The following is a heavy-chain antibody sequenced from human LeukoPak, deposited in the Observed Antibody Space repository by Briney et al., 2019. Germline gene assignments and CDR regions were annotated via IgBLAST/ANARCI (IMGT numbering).Heavy chain of an antibody. CDR3: AKVPTRLGGYFDY. CDR2: IRYDGSNK. CDR1: GFTFSSYG. V-gene: IGHV3-30*02. J-gene: IGHJ4*02. Sequence: GGSLRLSCAASGFTFSSYGMHWVRQAPGKGLEWVAFIRYDGSNKYYADSVKGRFTISRDNSKNTLYLQMNSLRAEDTAVYYCAKVPTRLGGYFDYWGQGTLVTVSS. D-gene: IGHD3-16*01.